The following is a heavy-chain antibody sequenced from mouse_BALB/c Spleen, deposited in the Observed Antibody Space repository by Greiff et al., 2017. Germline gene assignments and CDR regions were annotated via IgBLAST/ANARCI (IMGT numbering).Heavy chain of an antibody. J-gene: IGHJ3*01. CDR1: GFSLTSYG. V-gene: IGHV2-9*02. CDR2: IWAGGST. Sequence: VHLVESGPGLVAPSQSLSITCTVSGFSLTSYGVHWVRQPPGKGLEWLGVIWAGGSTNYNSALMSRLSISKDNSKSQVFLKMNSLQTDDTAMYYCAREGHYYGSSPWFAYWGQGTLVTVSA. CDR3: AREGHYYGSSPWFAY. D-gene: IGHD1-1*01.